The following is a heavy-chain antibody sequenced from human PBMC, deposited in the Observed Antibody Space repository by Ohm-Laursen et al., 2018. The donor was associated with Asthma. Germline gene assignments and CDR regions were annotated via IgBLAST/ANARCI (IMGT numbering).Heavy chain of an antibody. Sequence: SLRLSCAASGCTFSSNAMHWVRQAPGKGLEWVAVISQDGSNKYYAESVKGRFTISRDNSMNTLYVQMNSLRAEDTAVYYCAKVGRGTVVTRTAFDIWGQGTMVTVSS. CDR3: AKVGRGTVVTRTAFDI. CDR2: ISQDGSNK. D-gene: IGHD4-23*01. V-gene: IGHV3-30-3*01. CDR1: GCTFSSNA. J-gene: IGHJ3*02.